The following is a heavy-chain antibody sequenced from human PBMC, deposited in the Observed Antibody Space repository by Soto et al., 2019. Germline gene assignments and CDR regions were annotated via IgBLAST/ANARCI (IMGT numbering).Heavy chain of an antibody. CDR3: ATEVGCGGDCVNSFDY. J-gene: IGHJ4*02. CDR1: GYTLTELS. D-gene: IGHD2-21*02. Sequence: QVQLVQSGAEVKKPGASVKVSCKVSGYTLTELSMHRVRQAPGKGLEWMGGFDPEDGETIYAQKFQGRVTMTEDTSTDTAYMELSSLRSEDTAVYYCATEVGCGGDCVNSFDYWGQGTLVTVSS. CDR2: FDPEDGET. V-gene: IGHV1-24*01.